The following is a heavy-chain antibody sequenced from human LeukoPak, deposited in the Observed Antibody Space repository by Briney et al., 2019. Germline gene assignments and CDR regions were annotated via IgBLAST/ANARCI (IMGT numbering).Heavy chain of an antibody. J-gene: IGHJ5*02. D-gene: IGHD6-6*01. V-gene: IGHV4-59*01. CDR3: ARGGAARPVWFDP. CDR1: GGSISSYY. Sequence: PSETLSLTCTVSGGSISSYYWSWIRQPPGKGLGWIGYIYYSGSTNYNPSPKSRVTISVDTSKNQFSLKLSSVTAADTAVYYCARGGAARPVWFDPWGQGTLVTVSS. CDR2: IYYSGST.